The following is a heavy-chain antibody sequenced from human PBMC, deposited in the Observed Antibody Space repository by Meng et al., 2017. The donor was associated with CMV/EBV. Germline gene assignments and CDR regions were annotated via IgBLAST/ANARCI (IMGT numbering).Heavy chain of an antibody. D-gene: IGHD6-6*01. Sequence: GSLRLSCTVSGGSISSYYWSWIRQPPGKGLEWIGYIYYSGSTNYNPSLKSRVTISVDTSKNQCSLKLSSVTAADTAVYYCARDGSARPSYYYYGMDVWGQGTTVTVSS. V-gene: IGHV4-59*01. CDR3: ARDGSARPSYYYYGMDV. CDR1: GGSISSYY. J-gene: IGHJ6*02. CDR2: IYYSGST.